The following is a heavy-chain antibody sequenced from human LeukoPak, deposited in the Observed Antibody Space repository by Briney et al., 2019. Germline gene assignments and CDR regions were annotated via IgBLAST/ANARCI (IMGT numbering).Heavy chain of an antibody. CDR3: ARSTPYDILTGYPSYYFDY. Sequence: SETLSLTCAIYGGSFSGYYWSWIRQPPGKGLEWIGEINHRGSTYYNPSLKSRVTISVDTSKNQFSLKLSSVTAADTAVYYCARSTPYDILTGYPSYYFDYWGQGTLVTVSS. CDR2: INHRGST. CDR1: GGSFSGYY. D-gene: IGHD3-9*01. J-gene: IGHJ4*02. V-gene: IGHV4-34*01.